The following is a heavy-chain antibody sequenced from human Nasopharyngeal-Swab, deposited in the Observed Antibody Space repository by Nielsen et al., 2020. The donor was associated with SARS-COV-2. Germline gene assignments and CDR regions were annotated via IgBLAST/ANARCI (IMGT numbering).Heavy chain of an antibody. V-gene: IGHV3-11*05. Sequence: GGSLRLSFAASGFTFSDYYMSWIRQAPGKGLEWVSYISSSSSYTNYADSVKGRFTISRDNAKNSLYLQMNSLRAEDTAVYYCARVAWDIVVVVAAGAPDYWGQGTLVTVSS. CDR2: ISSSSSYT. J-gene: IGHJ4*02. CDR3: ARVAWDIVVVVAAGAPDY. D-gene: IGHD2-15*01. CDR1: GFTFSDYY.